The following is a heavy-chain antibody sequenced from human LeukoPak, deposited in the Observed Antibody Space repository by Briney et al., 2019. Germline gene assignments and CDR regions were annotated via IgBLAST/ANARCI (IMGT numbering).Heavy chain of an antibody. CDR2: IYYSGST. Sequence: TLSLTCTVSGGSIRSGGYYWSWIRQHPGKGLEWIGYIYYSGSTYYNPSLRSRVTISVDTSKNQFSLKLSSVTAADTAVYYCARVRGVNAFDIWGQGTMVTVSS. V-gene: IGHV4-31*03. D-gene: IGHD3-10*01. CDR3: ARVRGVNAFDI. J-gene: IGHJ3*02. CDR1: GGSIRSGGYY.